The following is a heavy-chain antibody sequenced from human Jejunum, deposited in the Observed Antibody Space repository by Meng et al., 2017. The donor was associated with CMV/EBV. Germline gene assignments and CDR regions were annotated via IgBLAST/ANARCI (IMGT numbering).Heavy chain of an antibody. CDR2: IHYTGRT. CDR3: ARQPGGPNWFDP. Sequence: TVSGGYISSGDYYWSWIRQHPGKGLEWIGYIHYTGRTDYNPSLKSRVTISQDTSKNQLSLKLDSVTAADTAVYYCARQPGGPNWFDPWGQGALVTVSS. V-gene: IGHV4-31*03. D-gene: IGHD2-15*01. J-gene: IGHJ5*02. CDR1: GGYISSGDYY.